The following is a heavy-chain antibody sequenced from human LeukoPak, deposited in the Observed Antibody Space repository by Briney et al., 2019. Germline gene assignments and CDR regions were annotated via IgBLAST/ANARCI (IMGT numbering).Heavy chain of an antibody. Sequence: TGGSLRLSCAASGFTVSAKYMSWVRQGPGKGLDWISSIYSDGGTNYADSVKGRFTISRDNSKNTLYFQMNSLRPEDTAVYYCARDGGFGGPGGDNWFDSWGQGALVTVSS. V-gene: IGHV3-66*02. J-gene: IGHJ5*01. D-gene: IGHD3-16*01. CDR2: IYSDGGT. CDR3: ARDGGFGGPGGDNWFDS. CDR1: GFTVSAKY.